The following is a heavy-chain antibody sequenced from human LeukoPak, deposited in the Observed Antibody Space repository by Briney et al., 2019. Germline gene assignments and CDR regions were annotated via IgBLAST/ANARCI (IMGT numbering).Heavy chain of an antibody. CDR1: GGTFSSYA. CDR2: IIPIFGTA. V-gene: IGHV1-69*13. CDR3: ARDPDSKNWFDP. J-gene: IGHJ5*02. Sequence: ASVKVSCKASGGTFSSYAISWVRQAPGQGLEWMGGIIPIFGTANYAQKFQGRVTITADESTSTAYMELSSLRSEDTAVYYCARDPDSKNWFDPWGQGTLVTVSS.